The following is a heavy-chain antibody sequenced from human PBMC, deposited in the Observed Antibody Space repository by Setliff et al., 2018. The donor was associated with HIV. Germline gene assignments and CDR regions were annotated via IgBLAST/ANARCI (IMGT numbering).Heavy chain of an antibody. J-gene: IGHJ6*03. V-gene: IGHV4-59*01. D-gene: IGHD3-22*01. CDR3: ARNLLHYDSSGLRWNYYYYYMDV. Sequence: PSETLSLTCSVSGGSLNSYYWSWIRQPPGKGLEWIGYIYYSGSTNYNPSLKSRVTISVDTSKNQFSLKLSSVTAADTAVYYCARNLLHYDSSGLRWNYYYYYMDVWGKGTTVTVSS. CDR2: IYYSGST. CDR1: GGSLNSYY.